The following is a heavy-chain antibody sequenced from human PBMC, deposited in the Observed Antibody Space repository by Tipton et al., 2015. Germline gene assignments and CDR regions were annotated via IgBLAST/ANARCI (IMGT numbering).Heavy chain of an antibody. CDR2: IYYSGNT. D-gene: IGHD2-2*01. CDR3: ARPLFGCSSSNCALDY. Sequence: TLSLTCTVSGGPITTYHWSWIRQPPGKGLEWIGDIYYSGNTNCNPSLKSRVTMSLDTSKNQFSLKLTSVTAADTAVYYCARPLFGCSSSNCALDYWGQGTLVTVSS. J-gene: IGHJ4*02. CDR1: GGPITTYH. V-gene: IGHV4-59*08.